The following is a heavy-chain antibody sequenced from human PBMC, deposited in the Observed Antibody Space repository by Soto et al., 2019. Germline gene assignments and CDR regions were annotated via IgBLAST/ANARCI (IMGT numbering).Heavy chain of an antibody. CDR3: AGGFPLYDSSGLCDY. CDR1: GYTFTSYG. V-gene: IGHV1-18*01. J-gene: IGHJ4*02. D-gene: IGHD3-22*01. Sequence: QVQLVQSGAEVKKPGASVKVSCKASGYTFTSYGISWVRQAPGQGLEWMGWISAYNGNTNYAQKLQGRVTMTTDTSTSRAYMELRSLRSDDTAVYYCAGGFPLYDSSGLCDYWGQGTLVTVSS. CDR2: ISAYNGNT.